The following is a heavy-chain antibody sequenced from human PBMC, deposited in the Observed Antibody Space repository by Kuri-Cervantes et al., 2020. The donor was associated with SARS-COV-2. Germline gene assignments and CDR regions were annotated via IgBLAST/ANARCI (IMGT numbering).Heavy chain of an antibody. V-gene: IGHV3-30*18. Sequence: GGSLKISCAASGFTFISTAMHWVRQAPGKGLEWVAVISYDGSTKYYADSVKGRFTISRDNSKDTLSLQMNSLRAEDTALYYCVKDRQGLGYSGMDVWGPGATVTVSS. CDR1: GFTFISTA. D-gene: IGHD2-21*01. J-gene: IGHJ6*01. CDR2: ISYDGSTK. CDR3: VKDRQGLGYSGMDV.